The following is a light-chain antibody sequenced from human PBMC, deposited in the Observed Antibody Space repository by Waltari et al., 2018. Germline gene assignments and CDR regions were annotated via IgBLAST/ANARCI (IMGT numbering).Light chain of an antibody. J-gene: IGKJ4*01. Sequence: EIVLTQSRGTLSLSPGERATLSCRASHTVRTTYLAWYQQKPGQAPTLLIYGASSRATGIPDRFSGSGSGTDFSLTISSLEPEDFAVYYCQQYDISPLTFGGGTKVEIK. V-gene: IGKV3-20*01. CDR3: QQYDISPLT. CDR1: HTVRTTY. CDR2: GAS.